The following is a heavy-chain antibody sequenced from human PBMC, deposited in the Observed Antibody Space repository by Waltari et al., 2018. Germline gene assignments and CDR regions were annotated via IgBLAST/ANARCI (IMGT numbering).Heavy chain of an antibody. Sequence: QVQLQQWGAGLLKPSETLSLTCAVYGGSFSGYYWSWIRQPPGKGLEWIGEINHSGSTNYNPSRKRRVTISVDTSKNQFSLKLSSVTAADTAVYYCARGHGDYWGQGTLVTVSS. V-gene: IGHV4-34*01. CDR1: GGSFSGYY. CDR3: ARGHGDY. J-gene: IGHJ4*02. CDR2: INHSGST.